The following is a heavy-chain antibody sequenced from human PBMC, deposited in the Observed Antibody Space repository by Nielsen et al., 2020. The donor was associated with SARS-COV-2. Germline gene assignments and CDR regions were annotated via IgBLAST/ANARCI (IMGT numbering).Heavy chain of an antibody. CDR2: ISYDGSNK. CDR1: GFTFSSYG. D-gene: IGHD3-10*01. J-gene: IGHJ4*02. CDR3: ANFRYYGSGSQSRGGYFDY. Sequence: GESLKISCAASGFTFSSYGMHWVRQAPGKGLEWVAVISYDGSNKYYADSVKGRFTISRDNSKSTLYLQMNSLRAEDTAVYYCANFRYYGSGSQSRGGYFDYWGQGTLVTVSS. V-gene: IGHV3-30*18.